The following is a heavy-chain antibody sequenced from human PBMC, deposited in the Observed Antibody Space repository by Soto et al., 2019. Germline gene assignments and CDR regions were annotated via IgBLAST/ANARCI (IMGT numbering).Heavy chain of an antibody. V-gene: IGHV4-34*01. CDR3: ARGTGTTYYYYGMDV. CDR2: INHSGRT. Sequence: SETLSLTCAVYGGSFSGYYWSWIRQPPWKGLAWIGEINHSGRTNYNPSLKSRVTISVDTSKNQFSLKLGSVTAADAAVYYCARGTGTTYYYYGMDVSGQRTTVTLCS. D-gene: IGHD1-1*01. J-gene: IGHJ6*02. CDR1: GGSFSGYY.